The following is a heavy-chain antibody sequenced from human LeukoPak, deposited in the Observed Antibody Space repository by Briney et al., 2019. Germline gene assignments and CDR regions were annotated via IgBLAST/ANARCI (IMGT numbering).Heavy chain of an antibody. D-gene: IGHD3-22*01. CDR2: ISAYNGNT. V-gene: IGHV1-18*01. J-gene: IGHJ3*02. CDR1: GYTFTSYG. Sequence: ASVKVSCKASGYTFTSYGISWVRQAPGQGLEWMGWISAYNGNTNYAQKFQGRVTMTRDTSISTAYMELSRLRSDDTAVYYCARSTMIVVVIGAFDIWGQGTMVTVSS. CDR3: ARSTMIVVVIGAFDI.